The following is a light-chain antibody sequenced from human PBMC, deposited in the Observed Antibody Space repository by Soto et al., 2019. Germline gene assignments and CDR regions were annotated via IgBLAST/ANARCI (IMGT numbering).Light chain of an antibody. CDR2: EVS. J-gene: IGLJ3*02. CDR1: SSDVGGYNY. V-gene: IGLV2-14*01. Sequence: QSALTQPASVSGSPGQSITISCTGTSSDVGGYNYVSWYQQHTGKAPKLMIYEVSNRPSGVSNRFSDSKSGNTAPLPISGLQLEDGGNYYCSLYTSSSTGVSAVGTKLTV. CDR3: SLYTSSSTGV.